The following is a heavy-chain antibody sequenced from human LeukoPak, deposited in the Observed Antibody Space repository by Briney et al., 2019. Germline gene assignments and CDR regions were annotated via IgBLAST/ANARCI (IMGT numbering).Heavy chain of an antibody. J-gene: IGHJ4*02. CDR1: GGSFSGYY. CDR3: ARHSGYDPTDFDY. Sequence: PSETLSLTCAVYGGSFSGYYWSWIRQPPGKGLEWIGEINHSGSTNYNPSLKSRVTISVDTSKNQFSLKLSSVTAADTAVYYCARHSGYDPTDFDYWGQGTLVTVSS. CDR2: INHSGST. D-gene: IGHD5-12*01. V-gene: IGHV4-34*01.